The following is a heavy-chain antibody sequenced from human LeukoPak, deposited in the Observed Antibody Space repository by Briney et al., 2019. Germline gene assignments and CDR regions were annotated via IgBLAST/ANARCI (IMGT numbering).Heavy chain of an antibody. CDR1: GGSISSYY. J-gene: IGHJ6*02. CDR3: AGNRKEWFGKSSSYTGGNYYGMDV. D-gene: IGHD3-10*01. CDR2: IYYSGST. Sequence: PSETLSLTCTVSGGSISSYYWSWIRQPPGKGLEWIGYIYYSGSTNYNPSLKSRVTISVDTSKNQFSLKLSSVTAADTAVYYCAGNRKEWFGKSSSYTGGNYYGMDVWGQGTTVTVSS. V-gene: IGHV4-59*01.